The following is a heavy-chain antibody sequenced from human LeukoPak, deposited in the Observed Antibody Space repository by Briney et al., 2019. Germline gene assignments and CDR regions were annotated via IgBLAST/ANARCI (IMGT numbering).Heavy chain of an antibody. CDR3: AREGPIVGATHLVDY. D-gene: IGHD1-26*01. CDR2: INPNSGST. J-gene: IGHJ4*02. CDR1: GYTFTDYY. Sequence: GASVKVSCKASGYTFTDYYVHWVRQAPGQGLEWMGWINPNSGSTNYAQKFQGRVTMTRDTSISTAYMELSRLRSDDTAVYYCAREGPIVGATHLVDYWGQGTLVTVSS. V-gene: IGHV1-2*02.